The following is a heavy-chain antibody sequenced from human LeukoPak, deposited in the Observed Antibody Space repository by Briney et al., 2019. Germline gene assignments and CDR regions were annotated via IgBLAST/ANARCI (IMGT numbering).Heavy chain of an antibody. CDR1: GYSISTGYY. Sequence: PSETLSLTCAVSGYSISTGYYWGWVRQPPGKGLEWIGNSYHSGTSYCNPSLKSRVSISVDTSKNQFSLKLRSVTAADTAVYYCARKYGSNAGYFDYWGQGALVTVSS. V-gene: IGHV4-38-2*01. CDR3: ARKYGSNAGYFDY. J-gene: IGHJ4*02. CDR2: SYHSGTS. D-gene: IGHD4-23*01.